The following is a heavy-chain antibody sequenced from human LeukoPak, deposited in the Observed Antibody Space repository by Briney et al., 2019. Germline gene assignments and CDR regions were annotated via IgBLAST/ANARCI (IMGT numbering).Heavy chain of an antibody. J-gene: IGHJ4*02. CDR3: ARHVGISF. Sequence: GGSLRLSCAGSGFTLSSYAMHWVRQAPGIGLEYVSAISINGDTTYYSNSVMGRFTISRDISKNSLFLQMSNLRDDDTAIYYCARHVGISFWGQGTLVTVSS. CDR2: ISINGDTT. D-gene: IGHD7-27*01. V-gene: IGHV3-64*01. CDR1: GFTLSSYA.